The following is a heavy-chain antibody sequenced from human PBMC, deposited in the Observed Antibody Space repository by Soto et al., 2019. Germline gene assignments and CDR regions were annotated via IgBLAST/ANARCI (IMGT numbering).Heavy chain of an antibody. D-gene: IGHD5-12*01. CDR1: GGSVSSGSYY. J-gene: IGHJ4*02. Sequence: SETLSLTCTVSGGSVSSGSYYWSGIRQPPGKGLEWIGYIYYSGSTNYNPSLKSRVTISVDTSKNQFSLKLSSVTAADTAVYYCAREVEMATTTREYYFDYWGQGTLVTSPQ. CDR3: AREVEMATTTREYYFDY. CDR2: IYYSGST. V-gene: IGHV4-61*01.